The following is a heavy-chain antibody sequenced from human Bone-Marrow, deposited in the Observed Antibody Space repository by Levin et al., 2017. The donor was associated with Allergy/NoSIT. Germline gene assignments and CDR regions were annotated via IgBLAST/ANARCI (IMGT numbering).Heavy chain of an antibody. V-gene: IGHV3-9*01. D-gene: IGHD4-17*01. CDR1: GFTFDNYA. J-gene: IGHJ4*02. CDR3: AKDKRSKTTVTTDFFDY. CDR2: ISYNSGFM. Sequence: SLKISCAASGFTFDNYAMHWVRQVPGKGLEWVSGISYNSGFMGYADSVKGRFTISRDNAKNSLYLQMNNLRAVDTALYYCAKDKRSKTTVTTDFFDYWGQGTLVTVSS.